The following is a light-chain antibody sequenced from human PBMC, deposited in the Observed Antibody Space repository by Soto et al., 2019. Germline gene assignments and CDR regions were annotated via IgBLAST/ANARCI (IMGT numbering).Light chain of an antibody. CDR3: QQYGNAPLT. CDR1: QSVSSSY. CDR2: GAS. J-gene: IGKJ3*01. V-gene: IGKV3-20*01. Sequence: EIVLTQSPGTLSFSPGERATLTCRASQSVSSSYLAWFRQKPGQAPRLLIYGASSRATGIPDRFSGSGAGTDFTLTISRLEPEDFAVYYCQQYGNAPLTFGPGTKVDIK.